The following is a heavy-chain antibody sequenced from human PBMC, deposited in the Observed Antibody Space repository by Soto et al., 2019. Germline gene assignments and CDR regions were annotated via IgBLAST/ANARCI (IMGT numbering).Heavy chain of an antibody. D-gene: IGHD3-10*01. J-gene: IGHJ4*02. Sequence: HITLKESGPTLVKPTQTLTLTCTFSGFSLSTSGVGVGWIRQPPGKALEWLALIYWDDDKRYSPSLKSRLTLTKEPSKNQVVLTMPNMDPVDTATYYCAHRPGSGSYNYWGQGTLVTVS. V-gene: IGHV2-5*02. CDR2: IYWDDDK. CDR3: AHRPGSGSYNY. CDR1: GFSLSTSGVG.